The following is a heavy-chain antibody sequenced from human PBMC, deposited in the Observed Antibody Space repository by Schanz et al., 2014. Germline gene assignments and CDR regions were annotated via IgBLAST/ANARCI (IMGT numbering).Heavy chain of an antibody. Sequence: QVQLVESGGGVVQPGRSLRLSCAASGFTFRSHGMHWVRQAPGKGLEWVALISSDGNNKFYLDSVKGRFTISRDNSRNTLYLEMDTLSPEYTAVYFCAREMDTAIGDYWGQGTLVTVSS. CDR1: GFTFRSHG. J-gene: IGHJ4*02. V-gene: IGHV3-30*03. CDR3: AREMDTAIGDY. D-gene: IGHD5-18*01. CDR2: ISSDGNNK.